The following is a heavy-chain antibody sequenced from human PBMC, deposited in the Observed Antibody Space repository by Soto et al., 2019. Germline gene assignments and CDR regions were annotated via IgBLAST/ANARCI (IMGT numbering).Heavy chain of an antibody. CDR1: GGSISGYY. J-gene: IGHJ6*02. D-gene: IGHD2-21*02. V-gene: IGHV4-59*01. CDR3: ARDLWGYCGTDCYPLDV. Sequence: VQLQESGPGLVKPSETLSLTCTVSGGSISGYYWSWIRQPPGKGLEWIGYMYNTGSTVYNPSFTIRVTISVDTSKTQFSLKLNSVTAADTAVYYCARDLWGYCGTDCYPLDVWGQGTTVTVSS. CDR2: MYNTGST.